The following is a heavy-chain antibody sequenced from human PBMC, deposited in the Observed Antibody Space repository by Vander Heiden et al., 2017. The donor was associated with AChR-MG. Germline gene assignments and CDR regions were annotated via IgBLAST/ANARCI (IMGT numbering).Heavy chain of an antibody. Sequence: QLQLVQSGAEVKKPGSSVKVPCKASGGSFSSYPISWVRQAPVQGLEWRGGIIPIFGTANYAQKFQGRVTITADESTSTAYMELSSLRSEDTAVYYCARDKGYYGSGSYYNPYFDYWGQGTLVTVSS. V-gene: IGHV1-69*01. CDR3: ARDKGYYGSGSYYNPYFDY. CDR2: IIPIFGTA. J-gene: IGHJ4*02. D-gene: IGHD3-10*01. CDR1: GGSFSSYP.